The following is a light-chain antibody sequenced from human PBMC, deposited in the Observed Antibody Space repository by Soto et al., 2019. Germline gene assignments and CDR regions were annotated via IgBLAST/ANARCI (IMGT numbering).Light chain of an antibody. CDR2: GAS. CDR1: QSVSSNY. V-gene: IGKV3-20*01. CDR3: QQYGGSPLYT. J-gene: IGKJ2*01. Sequence: EIVLTQSPATLSLSPGERATLSCRPSQSVSSNYLAWYQQRPGQAPRLLISGASSRASGIPDRFIGSGSGTDFTLTITRLEPEDFAVYYCQQYGGSPLYTFGQGTKVDIK.